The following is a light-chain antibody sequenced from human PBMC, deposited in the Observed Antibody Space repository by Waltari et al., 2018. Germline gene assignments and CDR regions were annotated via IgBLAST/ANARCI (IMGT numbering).Light chain of an antibody. CDR2: GDN. V-gene: IGLV1-40*01. CDR3: QSYDPSLSVV. J-gene: IGLJ2*01. Sequence: QSVLTQPPLVSGAPGQRVSISCTGSGSNIEPCSDVHWYQQLPGKAPKLLIYGDNTRPLGVPDRFSGSLSGTSAYLAIAGLQADDEADYYCQSYDPSLSVVFGGGTRLTVL. CDR1: GSNIEPCSD.